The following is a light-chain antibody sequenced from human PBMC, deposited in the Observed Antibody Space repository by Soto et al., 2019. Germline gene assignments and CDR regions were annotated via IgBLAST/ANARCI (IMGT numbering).Light chain of an antibody. J-gene: IGKJ5*01. CDR1: QRVNSN. CDR2: GAS. CDR3: QQRSNWPIT. V-gene: IGKV3-15*01. Sequence: EIVMTPSPGTLSVSPGERATLSCRASQRVNSNLAWYQQKPGQAPRLLLYGASTRATGVPDSFSGSGSGTGFTLTISSLEPEDFAVYYCQQRSNWPITFGQGTRLEIK.